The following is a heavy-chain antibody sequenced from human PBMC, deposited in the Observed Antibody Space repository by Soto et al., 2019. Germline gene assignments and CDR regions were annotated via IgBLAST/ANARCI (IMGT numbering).Heavy chain of an antibody. J-gene: IGHJ2*01. CDR2: IIPILGIA. V-gene: IGHV1-69*10. D-gene: IGHD3-22*01. CDR3: AMGNHYYDSSAPVYWYFDL. Sequence: ASVTVSCKASGGTFSSYAISWVRQAPGQGLEWMGGIIPILGIANYAQKFQGRVTITADKSTSTAYMELSSLRSEDTAVYYCAMGNHYYDSSAPVYWYFDLWGRGTLVTVSS. CDR1: GGTFSSYA.